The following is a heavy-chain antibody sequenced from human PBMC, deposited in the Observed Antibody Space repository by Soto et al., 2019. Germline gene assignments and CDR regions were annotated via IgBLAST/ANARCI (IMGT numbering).Heavy chain of an antibody. D-gene: IGHD3-10*01. CDR2: IYYSGST. CDR1: GGSISSGDYY. V-gene: IGHV4-30-4*01. Sequence: PSETLSLTCTVSGGSISSGDYYWSWIRQPPGKGLEWIGYIYYSGSTYYNPSLKSRVTISVDTSKNQFSLKLSSVTAADTAVYYCAMLWFGELPVPYHYYYGMDVWGQGTTVTVSS. J-gene: IGHJ6*02. CDR3: AMLWFGELPVPYHYYYGMDV.